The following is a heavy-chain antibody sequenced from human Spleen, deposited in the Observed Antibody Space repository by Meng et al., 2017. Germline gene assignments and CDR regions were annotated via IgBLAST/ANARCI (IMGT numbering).Heavy chain of an antibody. CDR2: IYHSGST. CDR3: ARDRLSALPYYDSSGYTTGFDP. Sequence: QVHPRGLGPGLVTPSGTLSLTCAVPGGSISSSNWWSWGRQTPGKGLEWIGEIYHSGSTNYNPSLKSRVTISVDKSKNQFSLKLSSVTAADTAVYYCARDRLSALPYYDSSGYTTGFDPWGQGTLVTVSS. J-gene: IGHJ5*02. CDR1: GGSISSSNW. D-gene: IGHD3-22*01. V-gene: IGHV4-4*02.